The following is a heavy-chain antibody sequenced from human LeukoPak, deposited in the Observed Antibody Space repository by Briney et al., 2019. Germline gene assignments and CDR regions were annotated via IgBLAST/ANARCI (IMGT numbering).Heavy chain of an antibody. J-gene: IGHJ5*02. CDR1: GGSISSYY. CDR2: IYYSGST. V-gene: IGHV4-59*12. Sequence: PSETLSLTCTVSGGSISSYYWSWIRQPPGKGLEWIGYIYYSGSTNYNPSLKSRVTISVDTSKNQFSLKLSSVTAADTAVYYCAREERQVLWFGEPWGWFDPWGQGTLVTVSS. D-gene: IGHD3-10*01. CDR3: AREERQVLWFGEPWGWFDP.